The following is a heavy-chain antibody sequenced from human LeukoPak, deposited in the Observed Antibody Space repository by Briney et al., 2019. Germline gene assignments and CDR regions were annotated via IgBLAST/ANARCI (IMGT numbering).Heavy chain of an antibody. D-gene: IGHD6-19*01. Sequence: ASVRVSCTASGYTFTGYYMHWVRQAPGQGLEWMGWINPNSGGTNYAQKFQGRVTMTRDTSISTAYMQLSRLRSDDTAVYYCARVGYSSGWLYYFDYWGQGTLVTVSS. CDR1: GYTFTGYY. CDR3: ARVGYSSGWLYYFDY. J-gene: IGHJ4*02. V-gene: IGHV1-2*02. CDR2: INPNSGGT.